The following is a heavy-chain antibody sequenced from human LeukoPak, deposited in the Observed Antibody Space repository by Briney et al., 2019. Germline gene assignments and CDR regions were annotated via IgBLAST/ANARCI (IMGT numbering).Heavy chain of an antibody. J-gene: IGHJ2*01. CDR2: INPKTGAT. CDR3: ARDRRDTWGSPEFFDL. D-gene: IGHD3-16*01. CDR1: GYRFIGYY. V-gene: IGHV1-2*02. Sequence: ASVKVSCKAFGYRFIGYYIHWVRQAPGQGLEWMGWINPKTGATKYAQKFQGRVTMTRDRPITTAYMDLSRLRSDDTALYFCARDRRDTWGSPEFFDLWGRGTLVTVSS.